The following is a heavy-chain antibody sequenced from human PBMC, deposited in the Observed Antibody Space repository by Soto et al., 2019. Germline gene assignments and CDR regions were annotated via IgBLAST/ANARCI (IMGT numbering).Heavy chain of an antibody. CDR1: GYTFTGCG. D-gene: IGHD6-13*01. Sequence: VASVKVSCKASGYTFTGCGISWVRQAPGQGLEWMGWISAYNGNTNYAQKLQGRVTMTRDTSTTTVYMELRSLRSEDTAVYYCVRDVYSRCWYNWLAPWG. CDR2: ISAYNGNT. CDR3: VRDVYSRCWYNWLAP. V-gene: IGHV1-18*01. J-gene: IGHJ5*02.